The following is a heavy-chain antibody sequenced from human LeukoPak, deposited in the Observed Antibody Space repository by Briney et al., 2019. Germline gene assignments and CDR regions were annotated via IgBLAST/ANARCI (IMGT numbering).Heavy chain of an antibody. Sequence: GGSLRLSCAASGFTFSNSWMSWVRQPPGKGREWVANIKQDGSEKYYVGSEKGRFTISRDNAKNSLYLQMNSLRAEDTAVYFCARVVPPLYYFDYWGQGTLVTVSS. J-gene: IGHJ4*02. CDR1: GFTFSNSW. CDR3: ARVVPPLYYFDY. D-gene: IGHD3-10*01. CDR2: IKQDGSEK. V-gene: IGHV3-7*01.